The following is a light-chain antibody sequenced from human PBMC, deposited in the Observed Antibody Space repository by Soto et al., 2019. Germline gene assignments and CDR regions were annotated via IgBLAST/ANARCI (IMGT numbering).Light chain of an antibody. Sequence: QSVLTQPPSVSGAPGKRVTISCTGSSSNIGAGYDVPWYQQLPGTAPKLLIYGNSNRPSRVPDRFSGSKSGTSASLAITGLQAEDEADYYCQSYDSSLSGRVFGVGTKLTVL. CDR2: GNS. CDR1: SSNIGAGYD. J-gene: IGLJ2*01. CDR3: QSYDSSLSGRV. V-gene: IGLV1-40*01.